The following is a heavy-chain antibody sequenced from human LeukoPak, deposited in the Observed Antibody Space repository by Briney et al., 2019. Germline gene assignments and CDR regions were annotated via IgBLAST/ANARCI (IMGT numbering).Heavy chain of an antibody. CDR2: INHSGST. J-gene: IGHJ6*03. V-gene: IGHV4-34*01. Sequence: SETLSLTCAVYGGSFSGYYWSWIRQPLGKGLEWIGEINHSGSTNYNPSLKSRVTISVDTSKNQFSLKLSSVTAADTAVYYCASLTPYGKYYYYYYMDVWGKGTTVTVSS. D-gene: IGHD4-17*01. CDR3: ASLTPYGKYYYYYYMDV. CDR1: GGSFSGYY.